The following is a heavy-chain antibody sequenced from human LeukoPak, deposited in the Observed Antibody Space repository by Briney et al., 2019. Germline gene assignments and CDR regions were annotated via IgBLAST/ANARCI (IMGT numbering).Heavy chain of an antibody. V-gene: IGHV4-34*01. Sequence: SETLSLTCAVYGESLNSYYWSWVRQPPGEGLEWIGEIYESGTTEYNPSLKSRVTISMVPSKQQFSLSLSSVTAADTAVYYCAREARPGGDYFDYWGQGTLVTVSS. CDR3: AREARPGGDYFDY. CDR2: IYESGTT. CDR1: GESLNSYY. J-gene: IGHJ4*02. D-gene: IGHD3-10*01.